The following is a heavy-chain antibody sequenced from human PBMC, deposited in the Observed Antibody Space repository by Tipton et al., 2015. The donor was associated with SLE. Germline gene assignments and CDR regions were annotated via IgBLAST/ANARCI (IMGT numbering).Heavy chain of an antibody. Sequence: QLVQSGAEVKKPGASVKVSCKASGYTFTGYYMHWVRQAPGQGLEWMGWINPNSGGTNYAQKFQGRVTMTRDTSIGTAYMELSRLRSDDTAVYYCARDDTYYDSSVGDAFDLWGQGTMVTVSS. CDR3: ARDDTYYDSSVGDAFDL. V-gene: IGHV1-2*02. D-gene: IGHD3-22*01. J-gene: IGHJ3*01. CDR1: GYTFTGYY. CDR2: INPNSGGT.